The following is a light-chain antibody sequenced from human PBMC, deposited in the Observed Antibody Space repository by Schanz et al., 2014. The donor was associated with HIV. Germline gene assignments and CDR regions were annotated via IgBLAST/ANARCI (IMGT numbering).Light chain of an antibody. CDR1: SSDVGSYNL. CDR3: QSYDKSLSGPYV. J-gene: IGLJ1*01. Sequence: QSALTQPASVSGSPGQSITFSCTGTSSDVGSYNLVSWYQQHPGKAPKLMIYEGSKRPSGVSNRFSGSKSGDTASLTISGLQAEDEADYYCQSYDKSLSGPYVFGGGTKLTVL. CDR2: EGS. V-gene: IGLV2-23*01.